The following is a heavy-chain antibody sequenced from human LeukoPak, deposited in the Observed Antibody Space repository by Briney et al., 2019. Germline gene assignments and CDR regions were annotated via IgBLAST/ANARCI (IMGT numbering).Heavy chain of an antibody. CDR3: ARWLWFGGDAFDI. D-gene: IGHD3-10*01. CDR2: INHSGST. CDR1: GDSFSGYY. J-gene: IGHJ3*02. Sequence: PSETLSLTCAVYGDSFSGYYWSWVRQPPGKGLEWLGEINHSGSTNYNPSLKSRVTISVDTSKNQFSLKLSSVTAADTAVYYCARWLWFGGDAFDIWGQGTMVTVSS. V-gene: IGHV4-34*01.